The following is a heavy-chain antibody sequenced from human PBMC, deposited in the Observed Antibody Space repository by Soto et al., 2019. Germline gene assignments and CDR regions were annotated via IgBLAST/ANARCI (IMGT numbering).Heavy chain of an antibody. CDR1: GFTFSSYG. CDR3: ARELIVGPAEYFQH. J-gene: IGHJ1*01. Sequence: LRLSCAASGFTFSSYGMHWVRQAPGKGLEWVAVISYDGSNKYYADSVKGRFTISRDNAKNSLYLQMNSLRAEDTAVYYCARELIVGPAEYFQHWGQGTLVTVSS. V-gene: IGHV3-30*03. CDR2: ISYDGSNK. D-gene: IGHD1-26*01.